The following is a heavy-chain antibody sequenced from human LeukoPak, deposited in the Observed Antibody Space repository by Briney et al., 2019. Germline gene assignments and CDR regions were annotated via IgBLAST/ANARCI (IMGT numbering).Heavy chain of an antibody. CDR3: ASTITGCYYMDV. V-gene: IGHV3-33*01. D-gene: IGHD5-24*01. Sequence: GGPLRLSCVASGFIFGSYGMHWVRQAPGKGLEWVAVIWYDGRNKYYADSVKGRFTISRDNSKNTLYLQMNSLRAEDAAVYYCASTITGCYYMDVWGKGTTVTVSS. CDR1: GFIFGSYG. CDR2: IWYDGRNK. J-gene: IGHJ6*03.